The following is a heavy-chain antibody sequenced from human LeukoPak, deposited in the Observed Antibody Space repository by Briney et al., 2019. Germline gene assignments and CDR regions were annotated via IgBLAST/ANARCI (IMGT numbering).Heavy chain of an antibody. J-gene: IGHJ5*02. CDR2: FDPEDGET. V-gene: IGHV1-24*01. D-gene: IGHD3-10*01. CDR1: GYTLTELS. Sequence: ASVKVSFKVSGYTLTELSMHWVRQAPGKGREWMGGFDPEDGETIYAQKFQGRVTMTEDTSTDTAYMELSSLRSEDTAVYYCATVISYYGSGGPFDPWGQGTLVTVSS. CDR3: ATVISYYGSGGPFDP.